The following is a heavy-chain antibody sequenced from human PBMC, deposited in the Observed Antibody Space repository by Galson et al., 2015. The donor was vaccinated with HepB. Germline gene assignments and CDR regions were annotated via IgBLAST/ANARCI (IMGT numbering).Heavy chain of an antibody. CDR3: ARDKGPTTVTTHY. Sequence: SLRLSCAASGFTFSSYGMHWVRQAPGKGLEWVAVIWYDGSNKYYADSVKGRFTISRDNSKNTLYLQMNSLRAEDTAVYYCARDKGPTTVTTHYWGQGTLVTVSS. D-gene: IGHD4-17*01. V-gene: IGHV3-33*01. J-gene: IGHJ4*02. CDR1: GFTFSSYG. CDR2: IWYDGSNK.